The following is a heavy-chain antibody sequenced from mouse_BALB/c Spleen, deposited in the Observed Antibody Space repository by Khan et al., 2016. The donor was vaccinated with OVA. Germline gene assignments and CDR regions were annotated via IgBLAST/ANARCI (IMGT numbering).Heavy chain of an antibody. CDR1: GYSITSGYG. J-gene: IGHJ2*01. CDR2: ISYSGST. D-gene: IGHD1-2*01. CDR3: ARTARIKY. V-gene: IGHV3-2*02. Sequence: VQLKESGPGLVKPSQSLSLTCTVTGYSITSGYGWIWIRQFPGNKLECMGYISYSGSTNYTPSLTSRISITRDTSKNQFFLQLNSVTTEDTATYYSARTARIKYWGQGTTLTVSS.